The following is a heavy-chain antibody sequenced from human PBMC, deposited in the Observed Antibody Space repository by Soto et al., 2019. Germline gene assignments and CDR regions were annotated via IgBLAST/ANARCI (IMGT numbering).Heavy chain of an antibody. J-gene: IGHJ4*02. D-gene: IGHD6-13*01. CDR1: GFTFSSYW. V-gene: IGHV3-7*01. CDR2: IKQDGSEK. Sequence: EVQLVESGGGLVQPGGSLRLSCAASGFTFSSYWMNWVRRAPGKGLEWVANIKQDGSEKYYVDSVKGRFTISRDNTKNSRYLQMNSLRAEDTAVYYCAREQLQVVIPDYWGQGPLVTVSS. CDR3: AREQLQVVIPDY.